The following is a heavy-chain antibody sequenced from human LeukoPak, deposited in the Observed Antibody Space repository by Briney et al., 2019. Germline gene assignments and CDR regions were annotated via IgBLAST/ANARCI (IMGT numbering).Heavy chain of an antibody. V-gene: IGHV1-46*01. CDR2: INPITGGT. D-gene: IGHD1-26*01. CDR3: VREERGGSFDY. Sequence: ASVKVSCKASGYTFTSYYVHWVRQAPGQGLEWMGMINPITGGTNYAQKFRGRLAVSRDTSTSTVYMELTGLRSDNTAMYHCVREERGGSFDYWGQGTLVTVFS. CDR1: GYTFTSYY. J-gene: IGHJ4*02.